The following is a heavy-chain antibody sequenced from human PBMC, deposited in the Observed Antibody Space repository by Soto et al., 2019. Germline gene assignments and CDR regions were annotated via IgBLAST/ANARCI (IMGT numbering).Heavy chain of an antibody. Sequence: SGPTLVNPTETLTLTCTVSGFSLSNARMGVSWIRQPPGKALVWLAHIFSNDEKSYSTSLKSRLTISKDTSKSQVVLTMTNMDPVDTATYYCARIARQQLSTTWGYYYYGKDVWGQGTTVTVSS. CDR1: GFSLSNARMG. D-gene: IGHD6-13*01. CDR2: IFSNDEK. J-gene: IGHJ6*02. CDR3: ARIARQQLSTTWGYYYYGKDV. V-gene: IGHV2-26*01.